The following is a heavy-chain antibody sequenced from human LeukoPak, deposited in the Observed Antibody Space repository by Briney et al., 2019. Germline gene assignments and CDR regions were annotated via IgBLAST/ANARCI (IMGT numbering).Heavy chain of an antibody. V-gene: IGHV1-18*01. CDR1: GYTFTSYG. D-gene: IGHD3-22*01. CDR2: ISAYNGNT. Sequence: PRASVKVSCKASGYTFTSYGISWVRQAPGQGLEWMGWISAYNGNTNYAQKLQGRVTMTTDTSTSTAYMELRSLRPDDTAVYYCARGESTYYYDSSGFQHWGQGTLVTVSS. CDR3: ARGESTYYYDSSGFQH. J-gene: IGHJ1*01.